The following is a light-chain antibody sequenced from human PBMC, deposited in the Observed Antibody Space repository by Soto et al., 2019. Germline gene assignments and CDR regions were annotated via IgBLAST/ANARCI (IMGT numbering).Light chain of an antibody. V-gene: IGLV2-23*01. Sequence: QSALTQPASVSGSPGQSITISCTGTSSDVGSYNLVSWYQQHPGKAPKLMIYEGSKRPSGVSNRFSGSKSGNTASLTISGLQAEVEAHYYCCSYAGSNTSFGGGTKLTVL. CDR2: EGS. CDR1: SSDVGSYNL. J-gene: IGLJ2*01. CDR3: CSYAGSNTS.